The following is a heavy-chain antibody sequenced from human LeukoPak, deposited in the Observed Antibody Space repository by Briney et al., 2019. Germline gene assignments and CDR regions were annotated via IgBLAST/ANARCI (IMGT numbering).Heavy chain of an antibody. V-gene: IGHV1-2*02. CDR3: SKAAAGSQLSYYYYYYLDV. CDR1: GYTFTGYY. CDR2: INPNSGGT. Sequence: ASVKVSCKASGYTFTGYYMHWVRQAPGQGLEWMGWINPNSGGTNYAQKFQGRVTMTRDTSISTAYMELSRLRSDDTAVYYCSKAAAGSQLSYYYYYYLDVWGPGTTVTISS. J-gene: IGHJ6*03. D-gene: IGHD6-13*01.